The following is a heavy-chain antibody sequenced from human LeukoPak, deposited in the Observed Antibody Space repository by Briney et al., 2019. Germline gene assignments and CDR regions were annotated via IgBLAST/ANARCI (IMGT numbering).Heavy chain of an antibody. Sequence: PGGSLRLSCVASGFTFSSYSMNWVRQAPGKGLEWISYITSSSSTIYYADSVKGRFTISRDNAKNSLYLQMNSLRDEDTAVYYCARNTQGTPGCWGQGTLVTVSS. J-gene: IGHJ4*02. V-gene: IGHV3-48*02. CDR2: ITSSSSTI. CDR3: ARNTQGTPGC. CDR1: GFTFSSYS. D-gene: IGHD2-15*01.